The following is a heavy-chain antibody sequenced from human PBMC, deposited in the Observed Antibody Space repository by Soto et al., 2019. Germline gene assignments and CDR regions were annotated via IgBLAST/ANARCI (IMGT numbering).Heavy chain of an antibody. CDR1: GFIFNDYG. Sequence: VKLVESGGGVVQPGRSLRLSCEASGFIFNDYGMHWVRQAPGKGLDWVAVISFDGNNKYYAQSVKGRFTISRDNSKNTLFLHMDSLRREDTAVYHCVKGDLDTAVVNSPDAFDFWGQGTMVTVSS. J-gene: IGHJ3*01. CDR3: VKGDLDTAVVNSPDAFDF. CDR2: ISFDGNNK. V-gene: IGHV3-30*18. D-gene: IGHD5-18*01.